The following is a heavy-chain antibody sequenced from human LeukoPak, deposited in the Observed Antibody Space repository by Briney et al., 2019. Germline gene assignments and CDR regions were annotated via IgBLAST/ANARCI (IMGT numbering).Heavy chain of an antibody. J-gene: IGHJ4*02. V-gene: IGHV3-23*01. CDR1: GFTFSSYA. CDR3: ATHLIAVAGGFDY. D-gene: IGHD6-19*01. CDR2: ISGSGGST. Sequence: GGSLRLSCAASGFTFSSYAMSWVRQAPGKGLEWVSAISGSGGSTYYADSVKGRFTISRDNSKNTLYLQMNSLGAEDTAVYYCATHLIAVAGGFDYWGQGTLVTVSS.